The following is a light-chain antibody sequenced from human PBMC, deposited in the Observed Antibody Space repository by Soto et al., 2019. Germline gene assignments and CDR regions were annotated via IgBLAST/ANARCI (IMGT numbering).Light chain of an antibody. Sequence: EIVMTQSPATLSVSPGGRATLSCRASQSVSSYLAWYQQRPGQPPRLLIYRASTRATGIPARFSGSGSGTEFSLTISSLQSEDFAVYYCQQYSTWPPRYTFGQGIKLEI. V-gene: IGKV3-15*01. J-gene: IGKJ2*01. CDR1: QSVSSY. CDR2: RAS. CDR3: QQYSTWPPRYT.